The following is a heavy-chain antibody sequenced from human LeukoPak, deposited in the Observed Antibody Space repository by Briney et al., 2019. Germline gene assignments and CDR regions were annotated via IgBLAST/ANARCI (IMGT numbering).Heavy chain of an antibody. Sequence: SETLSLTCTVSGDSISSDYNWAWIRQPPGKGLEWIGNIHYSGTTHYNPSLKSRVTMSADTSKNQFSLRLSSVTAADTAVCYCARRKTNMAVGLWGQGILVTVSS. CDR1: GDSISSDYN. V-gene: IGHV4-39*01. J-gene: IGHJ4*02. CDR3: ARRKTNMAVGL. CDR2: IHYSGTT. D-gene: IGHD4-23*01.